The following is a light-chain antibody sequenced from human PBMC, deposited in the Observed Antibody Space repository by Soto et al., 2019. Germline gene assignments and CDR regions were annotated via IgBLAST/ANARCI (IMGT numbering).Light chain of an antibody. CDR3: QQSYSTPLT. CDR1: QTISTW. V-gene: IGKV1-39*01. Sequence: TQPPPTLYASVGDRVTITCRASQTISTWMAWYQQKPGKAPKLLIYAASSLQSGVPSRFSGSGSGTDFTLTISSLQPEDFATYYCQQSYSTPLTFGGGTKVDIK. CDR2: AAS. J-gene: IGKJ4*01.